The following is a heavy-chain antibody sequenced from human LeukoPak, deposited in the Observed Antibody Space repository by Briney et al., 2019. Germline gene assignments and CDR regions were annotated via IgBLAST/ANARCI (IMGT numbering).Heavy chain of an antibody. D-gene: IGHD2-15*01. CDR3: AREVGISWATDYYYMDV. J-gene: IGHJ6*03. Sequence: GASVKVSCKASGYTFTSYGISWVRQAPGQGLEWMGWISAYNGNTNYAQKLQGRVTMTTDTSTSTAYMELRSLRSDDTAVYYCAREVGISWATDYYYMDVWGKGTTVTVSS. CDR2: ISAYNGNT. V-gene: IGHV1-18*01. CDR1: GYTFTSYG.